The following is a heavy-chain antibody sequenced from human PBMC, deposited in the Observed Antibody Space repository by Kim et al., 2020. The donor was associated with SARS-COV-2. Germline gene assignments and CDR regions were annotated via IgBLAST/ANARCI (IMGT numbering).Heavy chain of an antibody. J-gene: IGHJ4*02. V-gene: IGHV4-30-2*01. Sequence: SETLSLTCAVSGGSISSGSYSWSWIRQPPGKGLEWIGYIYHSGSTYYNPSLKSRITISVDRSKNHFSLKLCSVTAADTALYYCARLNCRGCRCYEENWGQGTLVTVSS. D-gene: IGHD2-15*01. CDR1: GGSISSGSYS. CDR2: IYHSGST. CDR3: ARLNCRGCRCYEEN.